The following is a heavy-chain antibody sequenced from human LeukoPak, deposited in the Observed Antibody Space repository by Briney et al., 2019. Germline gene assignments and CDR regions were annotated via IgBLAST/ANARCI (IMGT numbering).Heavy chain of an antibody. CDR3: ARGGYSSPLGWFDP. D-gene: IGHD6-13*01. CDR2: IYYSGST. CDR1: GGSISSYY. Sequence: SETLSLTCTVSGGSISSYYWSWIRQPAGKGLEWIGYIYYSGSTNYNPSLKSRVTISVDTSKNQFSLKLSSVTAADTAVYYCARGGYSSPLGWFDPWGQGTLVTVSS. J-gene: IGHJ5*02. V-gene: IGHV4-59*01.